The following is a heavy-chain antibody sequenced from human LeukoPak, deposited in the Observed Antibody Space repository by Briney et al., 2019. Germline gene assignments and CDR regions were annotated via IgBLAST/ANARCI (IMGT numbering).Heavy chain of an antibody. J-gene: IGHJ3*01. V-gene: IGHV1-69*13. D-gene: IGHD2-2*01. CDR1: GGTFSTYA. CDR3: AHPGYCSSASCAGGAFDV. CDR2: IIPIFGTA. Sequence: ASVKVSCKASGGTFSTYAISWVRQAPGQGLEWMGGIIPIFGTANYAQKFQGRVTITADESTSTAYMELSSLRSEDTAVYYCAHPGYCSSASCAGGAFDVWGQGTMVTVSS.